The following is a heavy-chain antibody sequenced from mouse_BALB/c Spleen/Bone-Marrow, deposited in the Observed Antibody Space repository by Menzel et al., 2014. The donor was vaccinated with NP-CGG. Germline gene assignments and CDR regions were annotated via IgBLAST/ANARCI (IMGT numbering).Heavy chain of an antibody. D-gene: IGHD2-2*01. CDR2: IDPANGNT. Sequence: EVQLQQSGAELVKPGALVKLFCIASGFNIKDTYMHWVKQRPEQGLEWIGRIDPANGNTKYDPKFQGKATITTDTSPNTGYLQINNLASEDIDADSCASATTFTYYAIDYRGQGTTVTVSS. J-gene: IGHJ4*01. CDR1: GFNIKDTY. V-gene: IGHV14-3*02. CDR3: ASATTFTYYAIDY.